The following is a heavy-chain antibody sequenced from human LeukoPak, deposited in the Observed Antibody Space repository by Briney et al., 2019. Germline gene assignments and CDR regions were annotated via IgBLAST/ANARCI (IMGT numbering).Heavy chain of an antibody. CDR1: GYTFTGYY. V-gene: IGHV1-2*02. CDR2: INPNSGGT. Sequence: GASVEVSFKASGYTFTGYYMHWVRQAPGQGLEWMGWINPNSGGTNYAQKFQGRVTMTRDTSISTAYMELSRLRSDDTAVYYCATYSSGWYSLGAFDIWGQGTMVTVSS. CDR3: ATYSSGWYSLGAFDI. D-gene: IGHD6-19*01. J-gene: IGHJ3*02.